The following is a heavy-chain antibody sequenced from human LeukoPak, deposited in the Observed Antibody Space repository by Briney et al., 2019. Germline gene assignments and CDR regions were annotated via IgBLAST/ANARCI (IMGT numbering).Heavy chain of an antibody. J-gene: IGHJ4*02. CDR1: GGSFSGYY. Sequence: SETLSLTCAVYGGSFSGYYWSWIRQPPGKGLEWIGYIYYSGSTNYNPSLKSRVTISVDTSKNQFSLKLSSVTAADTAVYYCARQLTVAGTPIDYWGQGTLVTVSS. V-gene: IGHV4-59*08. CDR3: ARQLTVAGTPIDY. CDR2: IYYSGST. D-gene: IGHD6-19*01.